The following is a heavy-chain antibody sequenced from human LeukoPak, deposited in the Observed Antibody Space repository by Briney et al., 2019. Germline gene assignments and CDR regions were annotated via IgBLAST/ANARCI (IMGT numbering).Heavy chain of an antibody. V-gene: IGHV1-69*05. CDR2: IIPIFGTA. J-gene: IGHJ3*02. CDR1: GGTFSSYA. Sequence: ASVKVSCKASGGTFSSYAISWVRQAPGQGLEWMGGIIPIFGTANYAQKFQGRVTITTDESTSTAYMELSSLRSEGTAVYYCASAVHYDSSGYYYPDAFDIWGQGTMVTVSS. CDR3: ASAVHYDSSGYYYPDAFDI. D-gene: IGHD3-22*01.